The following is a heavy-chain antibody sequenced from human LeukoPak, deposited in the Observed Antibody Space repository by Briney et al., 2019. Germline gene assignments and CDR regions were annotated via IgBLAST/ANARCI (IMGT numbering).Heavy chain of an antibody. J-gene: IGHJ3*02. V-gene: IGHV5-51*01. CDR1: GHSFTNYW. CDR3: ASPHSSGWYGGAFDI. D-gene: IGHD6-19*01. CDR2: IYPADSDT. Sequence: GESLKISCRGSGHSFTNYWIGWVRQMPGKGLEWMGIIYPADSDTRYSPSFQGQVTISADKSTSTAYLQWRSLKASDTAMYYCASPHSSGWYGGAFDIWGQGTMVTVSS.